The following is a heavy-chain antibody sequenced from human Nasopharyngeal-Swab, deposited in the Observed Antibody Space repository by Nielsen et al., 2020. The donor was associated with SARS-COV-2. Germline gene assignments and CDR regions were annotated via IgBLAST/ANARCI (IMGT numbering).Heavy chain of an antibody. Sequence: GGSLRLSCAASGITFSDSAIHWVRQASGKGLGWVGRIRSKGNNYATAYAASVKGRFIIFRDDPTNTAYLQMNSLKTEDTAVYYCTRCGGGCYSGRDYWGQGTLVTVSS. J-gene: IGHJ4*02. CDR1: GITFSDSA. CDR2: IRSKGNNYAT. V-gene: IGHV3-73*01. D-gene: IGHD2-21*02. CDR3: TRCGGGCYSGRDY.